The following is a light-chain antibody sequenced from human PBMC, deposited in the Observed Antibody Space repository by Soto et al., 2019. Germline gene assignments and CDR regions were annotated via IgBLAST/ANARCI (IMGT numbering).Light chain of an antibody. V-gene: IGKV1-5*01. Sequence: DLQMTQSPSTLSAFVGDRVTITCRATQDINNWLAWYQQKPGKAPRLLIYDVSTLQTGVPSRFSGRGSGTEATLIIISLQPDDVATYYCQQYFHYPVTFGRGTKVDIK. J-gene: IGKJ2*01. CDR1: QDINNW. CDR3: QQYFHYPVT. CDR2: DVS.